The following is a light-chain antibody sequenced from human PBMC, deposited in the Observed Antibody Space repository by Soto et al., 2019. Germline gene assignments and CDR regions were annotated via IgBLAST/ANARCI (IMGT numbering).Light chain of an antibody. Sequence: ALSPSPGTLSLSPGERATHSCRVRHTVISNYLAWYQQKPGQAPKLLIYDASSRATGIPDRFSGGGSGTDFTLTISRLEPEDFAVYYCQQINSYPLTFGGGTKVDI. CDR2: DAS. CDR1: HTVISNY. CDR3: QQINSYPLT. V-gene: IGKV3-20*01. J-gene: IGKJ4*02.